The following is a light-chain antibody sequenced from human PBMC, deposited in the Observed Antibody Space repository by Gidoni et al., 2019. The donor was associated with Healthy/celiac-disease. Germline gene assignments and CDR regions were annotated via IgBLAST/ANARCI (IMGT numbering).Light chain of an antibody. J-gene: IGKJ3*01. Sequence: EIVLTQSPGTLSLSPGERATLSCRASQSVSSSYLAWYQQKPGQAPRLLIDGASSRATGIPDRFSGSGSVTDFTLTISRLEPEDFAVYYCQQYGSSPLSTFXPXTKVDIK. CDR2: GAS. V-gene: IGKV3-20*01. CDR3: QQYGSSPLST. CDR1: QSVSSSY.